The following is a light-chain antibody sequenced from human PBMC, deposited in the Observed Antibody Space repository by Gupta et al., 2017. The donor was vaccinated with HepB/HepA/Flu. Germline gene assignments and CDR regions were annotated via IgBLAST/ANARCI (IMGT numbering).Light chain of an antibody. CDR1: SSAVGDYNY. Sequence: QSALTQPASVSGSPGQSITISCTATSSAVGDYNYVSWYQQYPGKAPKLLIYNVFDRPSGVSHRFSGSKSGNTASLSISGLQAEDEADYYCSSLTYTPTLVVFGGGTKLTVL. CDR2: NVF. J-gene: IGLJ2*01. CDR3: SSLTYTPTLVV. V-gene: IGLV2-14*03.